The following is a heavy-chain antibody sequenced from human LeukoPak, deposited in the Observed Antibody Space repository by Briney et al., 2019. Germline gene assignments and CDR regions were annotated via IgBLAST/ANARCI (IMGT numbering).Heavy chain of an antibody. D-gene: IGHD3-22*01. CDR1: GGSISSYY. Sequence: MTSETLSLTCTVSGGSISSYYWSWIRQPPGKGLEWIGYIYYSGSTNYNPSLKSRVTISVDTSKNQFSLKLSSVTAADTAVYYCARVLYYYDSSGYYYVERLDYWGQGTLVTVSS. V-gene: IGHV4-59*08. J-gene: IGHJ4*02. CDR3: ARVLYYYDSSGYYYVERLDY. CDR2: IYYSGST.